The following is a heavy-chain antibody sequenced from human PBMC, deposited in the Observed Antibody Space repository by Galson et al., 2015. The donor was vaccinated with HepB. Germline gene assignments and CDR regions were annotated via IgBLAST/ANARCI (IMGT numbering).Heavy chain of an antibody. CDR3: TTILDSPSDH. Sequence: SLRLSCAGSGFTLSSSWIHWVRQAPGKGLMWVSRIENEGSDTSYADSVKGRFTISRDNAKNTVYLQMNNLRAEDTAVYYCTTILDSPSDHWGQGTLVTVSS. CDR2: IENEGSDT. J-gene: IGHJ4*02. CDR1: GFTLSSSW. D-gene: IGHD3-3*01. V-gene: IGHV3-74*01.